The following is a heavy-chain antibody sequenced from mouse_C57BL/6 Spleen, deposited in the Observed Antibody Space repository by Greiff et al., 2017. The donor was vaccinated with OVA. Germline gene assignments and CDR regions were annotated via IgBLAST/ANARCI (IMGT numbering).Heavy chain of an antibody. Sequence: EVQLQQSGPELVKPGASVKISCKASGYTFTDYYMNWVKQSHGKSLEWIGDINPNNGGTSYNQKFKGKATLTVDKSSSTAYMELRSLTSEDSAVYYCARETVVATDYFDYWGQGTTLTVSS. D-gene: IGHD1-1*01. CDR3: ARETVVATDYFDY. CDR2: INPNNGGT. CDR1: GYTFTDYY. J-gene: IGHJ2*01. V-gene: IGHV1-26*01.